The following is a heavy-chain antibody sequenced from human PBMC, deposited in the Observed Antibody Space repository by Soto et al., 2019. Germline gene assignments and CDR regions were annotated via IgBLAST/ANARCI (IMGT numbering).Heavy chain of an antibody. CDR1: GFTFSSYG. CDR2: IWYDGSNK. CDR3: ARGVLDIVATIDY. D-gene: IGHD5-12*01. Sequence: GSLRLSCAASGFTFSSYGMHWVRQAPGKGLEWVAVIWYDGSNKYYADSVKGRFTISRDNSKNTLYLQMNSLRAEDTAVYYCARGVLDIVATIDYWGQGTLVTVSS. V-gene: IGHV3-33*01. J-gene: IGHJ4*02.